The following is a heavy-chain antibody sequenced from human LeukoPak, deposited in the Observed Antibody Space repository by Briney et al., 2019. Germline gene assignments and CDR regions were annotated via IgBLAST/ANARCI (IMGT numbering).Heavy chain of an antibody. Sequence: ASVRVSRKASGYSFTAYYIHWVRQAPGQGLEWMGRINPKSGGATYAQMIRGRVSMTTDTFISTAYMELNRLSSDDTAVYFCARSTSTYYYFDYWSHGSLVAVSS. J-gene: IGHJ4*01. D-gene: IGHD2-2*01. CDR3: ARSTSTYYYFDY. CDR2: INPKSGGA. V-gene: IGHV1-2*06. CDR1: GYSFTAYY.